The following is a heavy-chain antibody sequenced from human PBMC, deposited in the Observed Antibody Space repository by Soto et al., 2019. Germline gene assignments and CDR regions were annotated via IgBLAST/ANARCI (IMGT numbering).Heavy chain of an antibody. V-gene: IGHV3-30*18. CDR1: GFTFSSYG. CDR3: AKHSPRDIVATIFGDFDY. D-gene: IGHD5-12*01. CDR2: ISYDGSNK. Sequence: GGSLRLSCAASGFTFSSYGMHWVRQAPGKGLEWVAVISYDGSNKYYADSVKGRFTISRDNSKNTLYLQMNSLRAEDTAVYYCAKHSPRDIVATIFGDFDYWGQGTLVTVSS. J-gene: IGHJ4*02.